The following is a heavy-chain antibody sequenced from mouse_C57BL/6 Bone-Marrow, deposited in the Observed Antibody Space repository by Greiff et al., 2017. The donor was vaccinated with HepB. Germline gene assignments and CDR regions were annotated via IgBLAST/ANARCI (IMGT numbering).Heavy chain of an antibody. CDR1: GYTFTSYG. J-gene: IGHJ3*01. V-gene: IGHV1-81*01. CDR3: ASVDSNYLGLFAY. D-gene: IGHD2-5*01. Sequence: QVQLQQSGAELARPGASVKLSCKASGYTFTSYGISWVKQRTGQGLEWIGELYPRSGNTYYHEKFKGKATLTADKSSSTAYMELRSLTSEDSAVYFCASVDSNYLGLFAYWGQGTLVTVSA. CDR2: LYPRSGNT.